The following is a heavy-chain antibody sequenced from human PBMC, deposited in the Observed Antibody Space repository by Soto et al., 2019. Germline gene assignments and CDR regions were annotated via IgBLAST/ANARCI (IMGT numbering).Heavy chain of an antibody. D-gene: IGHD4-17*01. CDR1: GYTFTSYA. V-gene: IGHV1-3*01. Sequence: QVQLVQSGAEVKKPGASVKVSCKASGYTFTSYAMHWVRQAPGQRLEWMGWINAGNGNTKYSQKFQGRVTITRDTSASTASMELSSLSADDTAMSYCARDHPPHLDGDYAGWYFDLWGRRNLVTVAS. CDR3: ARDHPPHLDGDYAGWYFDL. J-gene: IGHJ2*01. CDR2: INAGNGNT.